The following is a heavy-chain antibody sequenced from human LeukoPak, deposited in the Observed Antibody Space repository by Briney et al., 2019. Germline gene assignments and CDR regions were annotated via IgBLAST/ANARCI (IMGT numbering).Heavy chain of an antibody. V-gene: IGHV3-23*01. CDR1: GFTFSSYG. J-gene: IGHJ6*03. CDR3: AKHPPGTTGLSGDYMDV. Sequence: GGSLRLSCAASGFTFSSYGMSWVRQAPGKGLEWVSAISGSGGSTYYADSVKGRFTISRDNSKNTLYLQMNSLRAEDTAVYYCAKHPPGTTGLSGDYMDVWGKGTTVTVSS. CDR2: ISGSGGST. D-gene: IGHD1-7*01.